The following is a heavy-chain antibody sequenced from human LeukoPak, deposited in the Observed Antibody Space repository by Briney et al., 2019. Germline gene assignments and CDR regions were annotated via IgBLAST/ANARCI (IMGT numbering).Heavy chain of an antibody. J-gene: IGHJ4*02. Sequence: PGRSLRLSCAASGFTFSSHAMHWVRQAPGKGLEWVAVISYDGSNKYYADSVKGRFTISRDNSKNTLYLQMNSLRAEDTAVYYCASRRTFDYWGQGTLVTVSS. V-gene: IGHV3-30*01. CDR3: ASRRTFDY. CDR1: GFTFSSHA. CDR2: ISYDGSNK.